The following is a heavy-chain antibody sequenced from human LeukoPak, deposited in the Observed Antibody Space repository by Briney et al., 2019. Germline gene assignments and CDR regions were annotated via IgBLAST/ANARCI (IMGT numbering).Heavy chain of an antibody. V-gene: IGHV3-53*01. CDR3: AKFLTNSSGYYPFDY. CDR1: GFTVSSNY. CDR2: IYSGGST. D-gene: IGHD3-22*01. J-gene: IGHJ4*02. Sequence: GGSLRLSCAASGFTVSSNYMNWVRQAPGKGLEWVSVIYSGGSTYYADSVKGRFTISRDNAKSSLYLQMNSLRAEDTAVYYCAKFLTNSSGYYPFDYWGQGTLVTVSS.